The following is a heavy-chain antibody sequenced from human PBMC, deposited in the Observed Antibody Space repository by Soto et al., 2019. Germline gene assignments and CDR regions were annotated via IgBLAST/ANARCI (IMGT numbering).Heavy chain of an antibody. CDR3: AKPGYCSSISCSSVYFDF. Sequence: GGSLRLSCAASGFTFDDYAMHWVRQAPGKGLEWVSGISWNSGTIAYADSVKGRFTISRDNAKNSLYVQMNSLRAEDTALYYCAKPGYCSSISCSSVYFDFWGQGTQVTVSS. J-gene: IGHJ4*02. CDR1: GFTFDDYA. V-gene: IGHV3-9*01. CDR2: ISWNSGTI. D-gene: IGHD2-2*03.